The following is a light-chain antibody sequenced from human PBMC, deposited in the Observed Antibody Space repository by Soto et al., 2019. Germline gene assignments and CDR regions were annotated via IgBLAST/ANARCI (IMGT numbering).Light chain of an antibody. CDR2: KAS. J-gene: IGKJ5*01. V-gene: IGKV1-5*03. CDR1: QNIYTW. CDR3: QQSYSTPTIT. Sequence: DYQVTQSPSTLSASVGDRVTITCRASQNIYTWLAWYQQKPGIAPKLLIHKASTLESGVPSRFSGSGFGTEFTLTISGLQPEDSATYYCQQSYSTPTITFGQGTRLEIK.